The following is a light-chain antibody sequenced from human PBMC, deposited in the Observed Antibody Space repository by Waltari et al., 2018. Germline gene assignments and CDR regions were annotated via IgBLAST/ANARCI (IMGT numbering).Light chain of an antibody. V-gene: IGLV3-25*03. CDR1: ALPKRY. CDR2: QQN. Sequence: SYELTQPPSVSVSPGQTARITCSGDALPKRYAYWYQQKPGQAPVLAKFQQNERPSGIPGRFSGSTSGTTSTLTISGVQAEDEADYYCLSTDSSGTYWVFGGGTKVTVL. J-gene: IGLJ3*02. CDR3: LSTDSSGTYWV.